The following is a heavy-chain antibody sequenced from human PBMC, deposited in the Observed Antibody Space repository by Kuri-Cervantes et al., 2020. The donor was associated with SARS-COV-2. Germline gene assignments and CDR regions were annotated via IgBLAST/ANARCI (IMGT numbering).Heavy chain of an antibody. CDR1: GYTFTSYA. CDR3: AGGYYYDRSGFYFDY. D-gene: IGHD3-22*01. Sequence: SVKVSCKASGYTFTSYAMNWVRQAPGQGLEWMGGIIPILGIANYAHKFQGRVTIIADKSTSTVYMELSSLRSEDTAVHYCAGGYYYDRSGFYFDYWGQGTLVTVSS. J-gene: IGHJ4*02. CDR2: IIPILGIA. V-gene: IGHV1-69*10.